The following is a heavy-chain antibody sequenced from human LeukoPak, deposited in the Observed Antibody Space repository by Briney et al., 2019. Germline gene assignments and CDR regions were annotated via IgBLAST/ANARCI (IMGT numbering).Heavy chain of an antibody. V-gene: IGHV1-18*01. CDR2: ISAYNGNT. CDR1: GYTFTSYG. CDR3: ARANHQYYYDSSGYYPTPTFDY. J-gene: IGHJ4*02. D-gene: IGHD3-22*01. Sequence: EASVKVSCKASGYTFTSYGISWVRQAPGQGLEWMGWISAYNGNTNYAQKLQGRVTMTTDTSTSTAYMELRSLRSDGTAVYYCARANHQYYYDSSGYYPTPTFDYWGQGTLVTVSS.